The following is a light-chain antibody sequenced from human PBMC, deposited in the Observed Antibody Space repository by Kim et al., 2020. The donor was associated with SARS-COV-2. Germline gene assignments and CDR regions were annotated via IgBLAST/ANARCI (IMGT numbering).Light chain of an antibody. CDR1: NMGSKN. J-gene: IGLJ3*02. CDR2: RDS. V-gene: IGLV3-9*01. Sequence: SVARGQTARITCGGNNMGSKNVHWYQQKPGQAPVLVIYRDSNRPSGIPERFSGSNSGNTATLTISRAQAGDEADYYCQVWDSSTAVFGGGTQLTVL. CDR3: QVWDSSTAV.